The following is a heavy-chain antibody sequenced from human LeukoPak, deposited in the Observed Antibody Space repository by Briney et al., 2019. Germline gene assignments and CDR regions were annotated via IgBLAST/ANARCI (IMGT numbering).Heavy chain of an antibody. CDR2: ISYDGSNK. CDR1: GFTFSSYA. J-gene: IGHJ4*02. Sequence: GGSLRLSCAASGFTFSSYAMHWVRQAPGKGLEWVAVISYDGSNKYYADSVKGRFTISRDNSKNTLYLQMNSLRAEDTAVYYCAREPCSSTSCYGEFDYWGQGTLVTVSS. CDR3: AREPCSSTSCYGEFDY. V-gene: IGHV3-30-3*01. D-gene: IGHD2-2*01.